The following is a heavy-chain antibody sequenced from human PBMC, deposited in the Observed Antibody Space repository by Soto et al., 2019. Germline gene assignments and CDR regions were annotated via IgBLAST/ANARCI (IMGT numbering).Heavy chain of an antibody. J-gene: IGHJ6*02. Sequence: QVQLVESGGGLVKPGGSLRLSCAASGFTFSDYYMSWIRQAPGKGLEWVSYISSSGSTIYYADSVKGRFTISRDNAKNARFLQMNSLRAEDTAVYYCPRDIISMTVCGGDGMDVWGQGTTVTVSS. CDR1: GFTFSDYY. CDR3: PRDIISMTVCGGDGMDV. D-gene: IGHD3-3*01. V-gene: IGHV3-11*01. CDR2: ISSSGSTI.